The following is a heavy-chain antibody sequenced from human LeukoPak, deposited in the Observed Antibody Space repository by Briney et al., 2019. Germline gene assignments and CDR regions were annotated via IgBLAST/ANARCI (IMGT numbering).Heavy chain of an antibody. V-gene: IGHV3-23*01. Sequence: GGSLRLSCAASGFTFSGYAMNWVGQAPGKGLEWVSVIRSSGDSAYYADFVKGRFTISRDNSKNTLYLQMNSLRAEDTAVYYCAKGYYASGSSLSAFDSWGQGTLVTVSS. CDR2: IRSSGDSA. CDR1: GFTFSGYA. J-gene: IGHJ4*02. D-gene: IGHD3-10*01. CDR3: AKGYYASGSSLSAFDS.